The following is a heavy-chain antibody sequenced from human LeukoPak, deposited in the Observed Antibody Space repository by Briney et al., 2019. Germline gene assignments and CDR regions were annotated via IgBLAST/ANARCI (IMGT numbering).Heavy chain of an antibody. CDR3: ARAQLGYCSGGSCYSGGVEFDY. J-gene: IGHJ4*02. CDR1: GFTFSSYG. D-gene: IGHD2-15*01. CDR2: ISSSSSYI. V-gene: IGHV3-21*01. Sequence: GRSLRLSCAASGFTFSSYGMHWVRQAPGKGLEWVSSISSSSSYIYYADSVKGRFTISRDNAKNSLYLQMNSLRAEDTAVYYCARAQLGYCSGGSCYSGGVEFDYWGQGTLVTVSS.